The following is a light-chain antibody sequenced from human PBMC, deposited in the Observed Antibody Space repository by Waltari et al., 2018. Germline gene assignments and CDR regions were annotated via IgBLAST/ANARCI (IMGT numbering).Light chain of an antibody. J-gene: IGKJ4*01. CDR3: QQRRDWPLT. Sequence: DIVLTQSPATLSLSPGERATLSCRASQSVSSHLGWYQQKPGQAPRLLIYDVSKRATGIPARFSGSGSGTDFTLIISSLEPEDFAVYYCQQRRDWPLTFGGGTKVEIK. CDR1: QSVSSH. V-gene: IGKV3-11*01. CDR2: DVS.